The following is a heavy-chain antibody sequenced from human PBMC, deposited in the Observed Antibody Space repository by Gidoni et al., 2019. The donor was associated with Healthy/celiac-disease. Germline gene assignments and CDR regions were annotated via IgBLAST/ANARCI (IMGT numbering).Heavy chain of an antibody. CDR2: INHSGST. CDR1: GGSFSGYY. V-gene: IGHV4-34*01. Sequence: QVQLQQWGAGLLKPSETLSLTCAGYGGSFSGYYWSWIRQPPGKGLEWIREINHSGSTNYNPSPKIRVTISVDPSKNQFSLKLSSVTAADTAVYYCARAGVVVAAKPTGRRVNWFDPWGQGTLVTVSS. D-gene: IGHD2-15*01. J-gene: IGHJ5*02. CDR3: ARAGVVVAAKPTGRRVNWFDP.